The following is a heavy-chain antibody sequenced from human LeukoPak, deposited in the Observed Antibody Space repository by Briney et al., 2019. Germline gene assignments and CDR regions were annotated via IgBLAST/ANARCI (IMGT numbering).Heavy chain of an antibody. CDR1: GFSFSSYG. CDR3: ARDFEQQQLVPSGWYDP. Sequence: GGSLRLSCAASGFSFSSYGMNWVRQAAGKGLEWVSFISGSSSNIYYAEAVKGRFTISRDNAKNSVYLQMSSIRAEDTAMYYCARDFEQQQLVPSGWYDPWGQGTLVTVSP. D-gene: IGHD6-13*01. J-gene: IGHJ5*02. CDR2: ISGSSSNI. V-gene: IGHV3-21*01.